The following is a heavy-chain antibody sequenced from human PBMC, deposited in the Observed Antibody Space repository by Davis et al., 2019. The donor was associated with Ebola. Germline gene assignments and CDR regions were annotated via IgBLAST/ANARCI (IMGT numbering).Heavy chain of an antibody. CDR3: ARIVRIAAAGQYYYYYGMDV. Sequence: AASVKVSCKASGGTFSSYTISWVRQAPGQGLEWMGRIIPILGIANYAQKFQGRVTITADKSTSTAYMELSSLRSEDTAVYYCARIVRIAAAGQYYYYYGMDVWGQGTTVTVSS. V-gene: IGHV1-69*02. D-gene: IGHD6-13*01. CDR1: GGTFSSYT. J-gene: IGHJ6*02. CDR2: IIPILGIA.